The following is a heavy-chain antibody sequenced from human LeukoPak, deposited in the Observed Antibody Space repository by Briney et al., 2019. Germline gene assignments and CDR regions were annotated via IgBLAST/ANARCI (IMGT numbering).Heavy chain of an antibody. J-gene: IGHJ4*02. CDR2: IYYDGST. CDR1: DGSISSSTYY. V-gene: IGHV4-39*02. CDR3: ARAGGDISSSQDLDY. D-gene: IGHD6-6*01. Sequence: PSETLSLTCTVSDGSISSSTYYWAWIRQPPGKGLEWIGNIYYDGSTYYNPSLKSRLTISVDTSKNQFSLKMISVTAADTAVYYCARAGGDISSSQDLDYWGQGTLVTVSS.